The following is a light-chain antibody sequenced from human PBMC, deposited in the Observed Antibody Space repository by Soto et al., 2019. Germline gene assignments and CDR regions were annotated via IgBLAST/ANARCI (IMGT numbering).Light chain of an antibody. CDR1: RSVSSSY. CDR2: GVF. CDR3: QQYGSSPLT. J-gene: IGKJ4*01. Sequence: IVLTQSPGTLSLSPGERATLSCRASRSVSSSYLAWYQQKPGQAPSLLIYGVFHRATGIPDRFSGTGSGTDFTLTISRLEPEDFAVYYCQQYGSSPLTFGGGTKVEIK. V-gene: IGKV3-20*01.